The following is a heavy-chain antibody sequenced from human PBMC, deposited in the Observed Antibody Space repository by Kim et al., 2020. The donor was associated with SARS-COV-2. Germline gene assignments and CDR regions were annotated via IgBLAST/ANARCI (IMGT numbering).Heavy chain of an antibody. D-gene: IGHD3-10*01. Sequence: GESLKISCKGSGYSFTSYWIGWVRQMPGKGLEWMGIIYPGDCDTRYSPSFQGQVTISADKSIRTAYLQWSSLKASDTAMYYCARGRAELWFGVLFARWFDPCRQGTLITLSS. CDR2: IYPGDCDT. V-gene: IGHV5-51*01. J-gene: IGHJ5*01. CDR3: ARGRAELWFGVLFARWFDP. CDR1: GYSFTSYW.